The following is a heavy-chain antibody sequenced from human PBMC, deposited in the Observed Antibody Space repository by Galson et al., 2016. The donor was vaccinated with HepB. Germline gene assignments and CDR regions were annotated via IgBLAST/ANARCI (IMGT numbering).Heavy chain of an antibody. Sequence: SLRLSCAASGFTFSDYYMAWLRQAPGKGLEWISYISNSGNTIYYADSVKARFTISTDNANNSLYLQVNSLRVEDTAVYYCARPDHLAKYYAMDVWGQGTTVTVSS. D-gene: IGHD3-3*01. V-gene: IGHV3-11*01. J-gene: IGHJ6*02. CDR2: ISNSGNTI. CDR1: GFTFSDYY. CDR3: ARPDHLAKYYAMDV.